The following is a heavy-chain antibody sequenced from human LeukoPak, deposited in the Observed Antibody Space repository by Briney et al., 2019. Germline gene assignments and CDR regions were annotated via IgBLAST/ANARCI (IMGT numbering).Heavy chain of an antibody. J-gene: IGHJ6*02. CDR3: ARDHCVSSGCYEDYYYGMDV. D-gene: IGHD6-25*01. CDR2: INPNSGGT. CDR1: GYTFTGYY. Sequence: ASVKVSCKASGYTFTGYYMQWVRQAPGQGLEWMGWINPNSGGTNYAQKFQGRVTMTRDTSISTAYMELSRLRSDDTAEYFCARDHCVSSGCYEDYYYGMDVWGRGTTVTVSS. V-gene: IGHV1-2*02.